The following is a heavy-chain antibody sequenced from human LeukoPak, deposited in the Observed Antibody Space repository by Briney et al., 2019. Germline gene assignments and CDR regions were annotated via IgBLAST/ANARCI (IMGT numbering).Heavy chain of an antibody. CDR2: IRYDGSDK. Sequence: PGGSLRLSCVASGFIFEDYAMHWVRQAPGKGLEGVSFIRYDGSDKLYADSVKGRFTVSRDNSKNTLYLQMNSLRPEDTAVYYCAKRGGSYIGYFDYWGQGTLVTVSS. D-gene: IGHD1-26*01. CDR3: AKRGGSYIGYFDY. J-gene: IGHJ4*02. CDR1: GFIFEDYA. V-gene: IGHV3-30*02.